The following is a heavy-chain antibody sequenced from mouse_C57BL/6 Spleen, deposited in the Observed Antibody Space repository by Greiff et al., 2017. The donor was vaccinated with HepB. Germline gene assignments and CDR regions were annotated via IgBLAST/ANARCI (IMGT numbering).Heavy chain of an antibody. J-gene: IGHJ2*01. CDR2: ISSGGSYT. D-gene: IGHD2-3*01. CDR3: ARHEGDDGYYLDY. V-gene: IGHV5-6*01. Sequence: EVQLVESGGDLVKPGGSLKLSCAASGFTFSSYGMSWVRQTPDKRLEWVATISSGGSYTYYPDSVKGRFTISRDNAKNTLYLQMSSLKSEDTAMYYCARHEGDDGYYLDYWGQGTTLTVSS. CDR1: GFTFSSYG.